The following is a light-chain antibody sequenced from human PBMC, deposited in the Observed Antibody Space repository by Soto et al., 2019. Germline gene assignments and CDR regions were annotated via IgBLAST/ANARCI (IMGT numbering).Light chain of an antibody. CDR3: QTWGTGIWV. J-gene: IGLJ3*02. CDR1: SGHSSYA. V-gene: IGLV4-69*01. Sequence: QLVLTQSPSASASLGASVKLTCTLSSGHSSYAIAWHQQQPEKGPRYLMKLNSDGSHNEGDGIPDRFSGSSSGAERYLTISSLQSEDEADYYCQTWGTGIWVFGGGTKLTVL. CDR2: LNSDGSH.